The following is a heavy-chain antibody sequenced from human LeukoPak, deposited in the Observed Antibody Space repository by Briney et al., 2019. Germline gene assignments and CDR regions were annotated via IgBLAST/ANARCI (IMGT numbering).Heavy chain of an antibody. V-gene: IGHV1-58*01. CDR3: ARGRSTVTHPFDY. CDR1: GFTFSNSA. Sequence: ASVKISCKTSGFTFSNSAVQWVRQARGQRLEWVGWIIVATGVTNYADSLQGRVTITRDMSTSTVYMELSSLTAEDTAVYYCARGRSTVTHPFDYWGQGTLVTVSS. J-gene: IGHJ4*02. CDR2: IIVATGVT. D-gene: IGHD4-17*01.